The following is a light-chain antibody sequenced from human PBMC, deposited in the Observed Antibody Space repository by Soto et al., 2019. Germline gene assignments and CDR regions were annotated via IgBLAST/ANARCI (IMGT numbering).Light chain of an antibody. CDR2: EVS. CDR3: SSYAGSNRV. V-gene: IGLV2-8*01. Sequence: QSVLTQPPSASGSPGQSVTISCTGTSSDVGGYTSVSWYQQHPGKAPKLMIYEVSKRPSGVPDRFSGSKSGNTASLTVSGLQAEDEADYYCSSYAGSNRVFGTGTKLTVL. CDR1: SSDVGGYTS. J-gene: IGLJ1*01.